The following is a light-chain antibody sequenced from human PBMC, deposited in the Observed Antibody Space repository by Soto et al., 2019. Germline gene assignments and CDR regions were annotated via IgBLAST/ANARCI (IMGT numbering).Light chain of an antibody. CDR2: AAS. V-gene: IGKV1-39*01. CDR1: QSISSY. Sequence: DIQMTQSPSSLSASVGDRVTITCRASQSISSYLNWYQQKPRKAPKLLIYAASSLQRGVPSRFSGSGSGTDFTLTISSLQPEDFATYYCQQSYSTLTFGPGTKVEIK. CDR3: QQSYSTLT. J-gene: IGKJ3*01.